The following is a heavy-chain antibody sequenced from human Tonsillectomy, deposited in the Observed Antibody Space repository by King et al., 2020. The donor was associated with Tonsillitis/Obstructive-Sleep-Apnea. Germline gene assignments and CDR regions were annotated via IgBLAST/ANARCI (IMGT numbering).Heavy chain of an antibody. J-gene: IGHJ3*02. Sequence: VQLQESGPGLVKPSETLSLTCTVSGGSISSYYWSWIRQPPGKGLECIGYIYYSGSTNYNPSLKSRVTISVDASKNQFPLKLSSVTAADTAVYYCAREGLRDAFDIWGQGTMVTVSS. CDR3: AREGLRDAFDI. CDR2: IYYSGST. V-gene: IGHV4-59*01. D-gene: IGHD5-12*01. CDR1: GGSISSYY.